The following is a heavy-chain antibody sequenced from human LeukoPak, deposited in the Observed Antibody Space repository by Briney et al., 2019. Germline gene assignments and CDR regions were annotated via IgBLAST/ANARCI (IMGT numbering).Heavy chain of an antibody. J-gene: IGHJ4*02. CDR1: GFTFDDYG. Sequence: GGSLRLSCAASGFTFDDYGMSWVRHAPGKGLEWVSGINWNGGSTGYADSVKGRFTISRDNAKNSLYLQMNSLRAEDTALYYCARDISSGWLFDYWGQGTLVTVSS. V-gene: IGHV3-20*04. CDR3: ARDISSGWLFDY. CDR2: INWNGGST. D-gene: IGHD6-19*01.